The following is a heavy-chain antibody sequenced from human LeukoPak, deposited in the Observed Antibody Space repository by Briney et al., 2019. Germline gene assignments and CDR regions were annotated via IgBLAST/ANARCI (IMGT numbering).Heavy chain of an antibody. V-gene: IGHV3-48*03. J-gene: IGHJ4*02. Sequence: GGSLRLSCAASGFAFSTYEMIWVRQAPGKEPEWVSYIHSSGGLTYYAASVKGRFTVSRDNAENSLYLQMNSLRVEDTAIYYCARDSLHNYGGSGYGYYFDYWGQGTLVIVSS. D-gene: IGHD3-22*01. CDR3: ARDSLHNYGGSGYGYYFDY. CDR2: IHSSGGLT. CDR1: GFAFSTYE.